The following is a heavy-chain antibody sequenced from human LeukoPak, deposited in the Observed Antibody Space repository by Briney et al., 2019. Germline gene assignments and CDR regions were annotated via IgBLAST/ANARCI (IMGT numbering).Heavy chain of an antibody. V-gene: IGHV3-48*04. CDR2: IGSGGSTM. CDR1: GFSFSNYA. D-gene: IGHD3-22*01. J-gene: IGHJ4*02. Sequence: PGGSLRLSCAAPGFSFSNYAMNRVRQAPGKGLEWVSYIGSGGSTMYYADSVRGRFTISRDDAKNSLYLQMNSLRAEDTAVYYCARSSGGYYLYYFDSWGQGTPVTVSS. CDR3: ARSSGGYYLYYFDS.